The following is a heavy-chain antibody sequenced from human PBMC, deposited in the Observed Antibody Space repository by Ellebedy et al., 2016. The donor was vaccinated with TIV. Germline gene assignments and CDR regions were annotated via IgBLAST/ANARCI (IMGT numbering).Heavy chain of an antibody. V-gene: IGHV4-59*01. CDR1: GGSTSSYY. D-gene: IGHD3-9*01. CDR3: ARALTSYYYYGMDV. CDR2: IYYSGSS. Sequence: SETLSLTCTVSGGSTSSYYWSWIRQPPGKGLEWIGYIYYSGSSNYNPSLKSRLTISVDTSKNQFSLKLSSVTAADTAVYYCARALTSYYYYGMDVWGQGTTVTVSS. J-gene: IGHJ6*02.